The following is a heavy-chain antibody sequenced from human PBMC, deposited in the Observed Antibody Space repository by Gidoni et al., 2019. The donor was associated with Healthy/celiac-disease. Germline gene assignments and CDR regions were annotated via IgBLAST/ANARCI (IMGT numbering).Heavy chain of an antibody. CDR2: IKQDGSEK. J-gene: IGHJ4*02. Sequence: EVQLVESGGGLVQPGGSLRLSCAASGFTFSSHWMSWVRQAPGKGLEWVANIKQDGSEKYYVDSVKGRFTISRDNAKNSLYLQMNSLRAEDTAVYYCAREYYDYVWGSYRYRDDYWGQGTLVTVSS. D-gene: IGHD3-16*02. V-gene: IGHV3-7*01. CDR3: AREYYDYVWGSYRYRDDY. CDR1: GFTFSSHW.